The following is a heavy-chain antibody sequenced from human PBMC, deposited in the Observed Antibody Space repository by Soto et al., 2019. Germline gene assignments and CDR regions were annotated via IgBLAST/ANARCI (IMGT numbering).Heavy chain of an antibody. V-gene: IGHV3-33*01. D-gene: IGHD3-9*01. CDR3: ARARTILNGYYRPLDY. CDR1: GFTFSSYG. CDR2: IWYDGSNK. Sequence: PGGSLRLSCAASGFTFSSYGMHWVRQAPGKGLEWVAVIWYDGSNKYYADSVKGRFTISRDNSKNTLYLQMNSLRAEDTAVYYGARARTILNGYYRPLDYWGQGTLVTVSS. J-gene: IGHJ4*02.